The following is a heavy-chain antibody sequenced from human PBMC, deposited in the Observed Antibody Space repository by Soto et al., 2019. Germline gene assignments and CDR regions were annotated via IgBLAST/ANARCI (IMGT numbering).Heavy chain of an antibody. J-gene: IGHJ4*02. Sequence: SETLSLTCTVSGGSISSYYWSWIRQPPGKGLEWIGEINHSGSTNYNPSLKSRVTISLDTSKNQFSLKLSSMTAADTAVYYCARGYRRNFDYWGPGPLVTVSS. CDR1: GGSISSYY. V-gene: IGHV4-34*01. D-gene: IGHD3-16*02. CDR3: ARGYRRNFDY. CDR2: INHSGST.